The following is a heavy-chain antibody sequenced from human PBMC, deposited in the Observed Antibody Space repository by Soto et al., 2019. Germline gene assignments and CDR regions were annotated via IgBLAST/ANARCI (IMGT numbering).Heavy chain of an antibody. CDR1: GYTFTSYA. CDR3: ARDLDGVTGYAFDI. CDR2: INAGNGNT. J-gene: IGHJ3*02. Sequence: QVQFVQSGAEVKKPGASVKVSCKASGYTFTSYAMHWVRQAPGQRLEWMGWINAGNGNTKYSQKFQGRVTITRDTSASTAYMELSSLRSEDTAVYYCARDLDGVTGYAFDIWGQGTMVTVSS. D-gene: IGHD3-9*01. V-gene: IGHV1-3*01.